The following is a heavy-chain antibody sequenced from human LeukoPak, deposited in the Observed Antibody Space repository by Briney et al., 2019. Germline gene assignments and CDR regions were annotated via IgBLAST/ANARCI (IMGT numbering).Heavy chain of an antibody. CDR2: INPNNSDT. D-gene: IGHD4-17*01. Sequence: ASVKVSCKTSGYTFIDSYIHWVRQAPGQGLEWMGWINPNNSDTIYAQKFQDRVKMTRDPSITTAYMELTKLRSDDTAVYYCARPDYDDDDSSGTHDWGQGTLVTVSS. CDR3: ARPDYDDDDSSGTHD. J-gene: IGHJ4*02. CDR1: GYTFIDSY. V-gene: IGHV1-2*02.